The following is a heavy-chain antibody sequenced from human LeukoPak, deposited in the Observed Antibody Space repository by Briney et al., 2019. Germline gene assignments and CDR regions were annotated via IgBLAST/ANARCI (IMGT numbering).Heavy chain of an antibody. CDR3: ARDMSVVVPPAFGIDYGMDV. CDR1: GFTFSSYA. Sequence: GGSLRLSCAASGFTFSSYAMHRVRQAPGKGLEWVAVISYDGSNKYYADSVKGRFTISRDNSKNTLYLQMNSLRAEDTAVYYCARDMSVVVPPAFGIDYGMDVWGQGTTVTVSS. V-gene: IGHV3-30*04. J-gene: IGHJ6*02. D-gene: IGHD2-2*01. CDR2: ISYDGSNK.